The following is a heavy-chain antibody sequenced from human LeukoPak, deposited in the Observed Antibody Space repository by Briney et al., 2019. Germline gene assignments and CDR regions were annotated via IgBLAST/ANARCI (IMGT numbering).Heavy chain of an antibody. D-gene: IGHD3-10*02. CDR2: INPYGTEK. CDR1: GLTFTDFW. Sequence: GGSLRLSCAASGLTFTDFWMNWVRLAPGRGLEWLANINPYGTEKYYVDSVKGRFSISRDNARDSVYLQMDSLRTEDTAVYYCARDPERYLRTGHYDYWGQGTLVIVSS. J-gene: IGHJ4*02. V-gene: IGHV3-7*01. CDR3: ARDPERYLRTGHYDY.